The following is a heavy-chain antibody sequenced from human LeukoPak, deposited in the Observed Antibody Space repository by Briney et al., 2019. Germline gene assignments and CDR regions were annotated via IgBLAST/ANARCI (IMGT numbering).Heavy chain of an antibody. CDR2: IYYSGST. J-gene: IGHJ4*02. CDR3: ARDKGGSYIDY. CDR1: GGSISSYY. D-gene: IGHD1-26*01. V-gene: IGHV4-59*01. Sequence: SETLSLTCTVSGGSISSYYWSWIRQPPGKGLEWIGYIYYSGSTNYNPSLKSRVTISVDTSKNQFSLKLGSVTAADTAVYYCARDKGGSYIDYWGQGTLVTVSS.